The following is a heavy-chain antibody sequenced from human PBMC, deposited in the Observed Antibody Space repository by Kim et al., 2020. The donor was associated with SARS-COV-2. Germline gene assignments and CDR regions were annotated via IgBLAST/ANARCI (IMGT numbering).Heavy chain of an antibody. V-gene: IGHV1-18*04. Sequence: ASVKVSCKASGYTFTSYGISWVRQAPGQGLEWMGWISAYNGNTNYAQKLQGRVTMTTDTSTSTAYMELRSLRSDDTAVYYCARVGGYYGSGSYLELVAPLYYGMDVWGQGTTVTVSS. D-gene: IGHD3-10*01. CDR2: ISAYNGNT. J-gene: IGHJ6*02. CDR3: ARVGGYYGSGSYLELVAPLYYGMDV. CDR1: GYTFTSYG.